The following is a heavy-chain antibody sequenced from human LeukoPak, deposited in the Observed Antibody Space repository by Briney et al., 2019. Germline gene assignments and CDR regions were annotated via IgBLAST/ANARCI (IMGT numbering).Heavy chain of an antibody. CDR1: GGSISRYY. CDR2: IYTSGST. V-gene: IGHV4-4*07. CDR3: ARDGDYVSWYFDL. D-gene: IGHD4-17*01. J-gene: IGHJ2*01. Sequence: PSETLSLTCTVSGGSISRYYWRWIRQPAGKGLEWIGRIYTSGSTNYNPSLKSRVTMSVDTSKNQFSLKLSSVTAADTAVYYCARDGDYVSWYFDLWGRGTLVTVSS.